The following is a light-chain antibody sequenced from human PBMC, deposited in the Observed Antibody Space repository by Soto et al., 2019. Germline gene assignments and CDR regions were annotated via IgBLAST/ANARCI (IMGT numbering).Light chain of an antibody. Sequence: DIQMTQSRSTLSVSVVYRFTITCRASQTISSWLAWCQQKPGEAPKLLIYDASALPRGVPSRFSGSGSGTKFTLTIASLQPDDFATYYCQQYETFSGTFGPGTKVDIK. CDR1: QTISSW. V-gene: IGKV1-5*01. J-gene: IGKJ1*01. CDR3: QQYETFSGT. CDR2: DAS.